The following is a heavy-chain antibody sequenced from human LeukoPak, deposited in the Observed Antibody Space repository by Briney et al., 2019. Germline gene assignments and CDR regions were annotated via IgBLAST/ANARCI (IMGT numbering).Heavy chain of an antibody. CDR3: ARGAYSSSWSRDWFDP. CDR2: IWHDGSNK. V-gene: IGHV3-33*08. D-gene: IGHD6-13*01. Sequence: GGSLRLYCAASGFTFSSYGMHWVRQAPGKGLEWVAVIWHDGSNKYHADSVKDRFTISRDNSKNTLYLQMNSLRAEDTAVYYCARGAYSSSWSRDWFDPFGQGTLVTVSS. J-gene: IGHJ5*02. CDR1: GFTFSSYG.